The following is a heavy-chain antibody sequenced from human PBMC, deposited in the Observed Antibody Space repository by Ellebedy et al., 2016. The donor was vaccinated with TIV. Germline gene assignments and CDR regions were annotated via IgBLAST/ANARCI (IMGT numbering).Heavy chain of an antibody. CDR2: INPNSGDT. CDR1: GYTFTGYY. J-gene: IGHJ4*02. Sequence: AASVKVSCKASGYTFTGYYIHWVRQAPGQGLEWVGWINPNSGDTNYAQKLRGRVTVTGDTSISTAYMELSRLVSDYTAVYYCVRDLTNYGSSSYWGQGTPVTVSS. D-gene: IGHD3-22*01. V-gene: IGHV1-2*02. CDR3: VRDLTNYGSSSY.